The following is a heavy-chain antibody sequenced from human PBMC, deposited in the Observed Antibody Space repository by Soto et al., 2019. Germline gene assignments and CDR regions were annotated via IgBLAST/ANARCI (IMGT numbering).Heavy chain of an antibody. V-gene: IGHV1-2*02. Sequence: ASVKVSCKTSGYTFTDYYTHWVRQAPGQGLEWMGWMNPKSGGAYFAQKFQGRVTLTRDTSIGTAYIEVNSLTSDDTAVYFCTRENIENSDGLYYCFDIWGQGTTVTVSS. D-gene: IGHD5-18*01. CDR2: MNPKSGGA. CDR1: GYTFTDYY. CDR3: TRENIENSDGLYYCFDI. J-gene: IGHJ3*02.